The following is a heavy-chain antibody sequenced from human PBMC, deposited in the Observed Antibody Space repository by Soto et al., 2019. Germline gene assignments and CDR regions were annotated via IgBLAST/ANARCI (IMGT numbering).Heavy chain of an antibody. CDR2: FDPEDGET. J-gene: IGHJ4*02. CDR1: GYTLTELS. V-gene: IGHV1-24*01. D-gene: IGHD3-22*01. CDR3: ATSYDSIVPYLFW. Sequence: ASVKVSCKVSGYTLTELSMNWERQAPGKGLEWMGGFDPEDGETIYAQKYQGRDTMTEDTSTDTAYMELSSLTSEHMTVYYCATSYDSIVPYLFWWRQGTLLTVSS.